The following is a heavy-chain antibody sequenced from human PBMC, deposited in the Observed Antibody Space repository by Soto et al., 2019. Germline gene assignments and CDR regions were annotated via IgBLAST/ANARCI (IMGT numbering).Heavy chain of an antibody. J-gene: IGHJ4*02. Sequence: SSETLSLTCAVYGGSFSGYYWSWIRQPPGKGLEWIGEINHSGSTNYNPSLKSRVTISVDTSKNQFSLKLSSVTAADTAVYYCASLLGPLRAAGIGYWGQGTLVTVSS. V-gene: IGHV4-34*01. CDR3: ASLLGPLRAAGIGY. D-gene: IGHD6-13*01. CDR1: GGSFSGYY. CDR2: INHSGST.